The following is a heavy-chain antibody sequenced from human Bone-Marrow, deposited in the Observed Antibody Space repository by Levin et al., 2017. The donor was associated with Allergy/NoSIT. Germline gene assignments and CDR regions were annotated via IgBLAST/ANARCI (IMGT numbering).Heavy chain of an antibody. V-gene: IGHV4-39*01. CDR3: ARLCPPGYSSSGYIY. D-gene: IGHD6-13*01. J-gene: IGHJ4*02. CDR1: GGSISSSSYY. Sequence: SETLSLTCTVSGGSISSSSYYWGWIRQPPGKGLEWIGSIYYSGSTYYNPSLKSRVTISVDTSKNQFSLKLSSVTAADTAVYYCARLCPPGYSSSGYIYWGQGTLVTVSS. CDR2: IYYSGST.